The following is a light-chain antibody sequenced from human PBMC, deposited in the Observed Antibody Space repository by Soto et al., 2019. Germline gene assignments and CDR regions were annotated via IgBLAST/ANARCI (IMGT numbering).Light chain of an antibody. CDR1: SSNIGSNP. J-gene: IGLJ3*02. CDR3: AAWDDSLNGWV. Sequence: QSVLTQPPSASETPGQRVIISCSGSSSNIGSNPVNWYQQLPGTAPKLLIYTYSQRPSGVPDRFSGSKSGTSAPLAISGLQSEDEADYYCAAWDDSLNGWVFGGGTKVTVL. CDR2: TYS. V-gene: IGLV1-44*01.